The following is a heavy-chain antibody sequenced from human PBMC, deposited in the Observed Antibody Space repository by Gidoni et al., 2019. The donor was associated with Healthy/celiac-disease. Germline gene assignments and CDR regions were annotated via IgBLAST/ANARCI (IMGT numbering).Heavy chain of an antibody. D-gene: IGHD2-2*01. V-gene: IGHV5-10-1*03. J-gene: IGHJ3*02. CDR3: ARPYCSSTSCHDAFDI. Sequence: EVQLVQSGAEVKKPGESLRISCKGSGYSFTSYWISWVRQMPGKGLEWMGRIDPSDSYTNYSPSFQGHVTISADKSISTAYLQWSSLKASDTAMYYCARPYCSSTSCHDAFDIWGQGTMVTVSS. CDR2: IDPSDSYT. CDR1: GYSFTSYW.